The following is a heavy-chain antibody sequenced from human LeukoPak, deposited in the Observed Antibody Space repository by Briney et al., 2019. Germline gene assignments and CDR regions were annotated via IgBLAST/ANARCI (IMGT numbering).Heavy chain of an antibody. V-gene: IGHV1-2*02. CDR1: GYTFTVYY. CDR3: ARSLRTTVTTFDY. CDR2: INPNSGGT. D-gene: IGHD4-17*01. J-gene: IGHJ4*02. Sequence: ASVKISCKASGYTFTVYYMHWVRQAPGQGLEWMGWINPNSGGTNYTQKFQGRVTMTRDTSISTAYMELSRLRSDDTAVYYCARSLRTTVTTFDYWGQGTLVTVSS.